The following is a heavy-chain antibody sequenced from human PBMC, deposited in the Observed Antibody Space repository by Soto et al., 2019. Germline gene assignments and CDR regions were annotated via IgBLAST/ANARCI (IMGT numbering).Heavy chain of an antibody. CDR3: ANCPYGGLPAAIEVGWFDP. V-gene: IGHV3-21*04. CDR2: ISSSSSCT. J-gene: IGHJ5*02. D-gene: IGHD2-2*01. Sequence: GGSLRLSCAASGFTFSSYSMNWVRQAPGKGLEWVSSISSSSSCTYYADSVKGRFTISRDNAKNTLYLQMNSLRAEDTAVYYCANCPYGGLPAAIEVGWFDPWGQGTLVTVSS. CDR1: GFTFSSYS.